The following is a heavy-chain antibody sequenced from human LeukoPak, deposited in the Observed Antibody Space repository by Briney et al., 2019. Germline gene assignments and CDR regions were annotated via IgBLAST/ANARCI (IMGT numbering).Heavy chain of an antibody. CDR2: IYTGGGR. V-gene: IGHV3-53*01. J-gene: IGHJ4*02. Sequence: ASGXTXXSXYMNWVRPAPXKELEWVSVIYTGGGRDYADSVXGRFTISRDXSKNMVFLQMNSLRVEDTAVYYXXXXXLXWDWGQGTLVTVSS. D-gene: IGHD3-10*01. CDR3: XXXXLXWD. CDR1: GXTXXSXY.